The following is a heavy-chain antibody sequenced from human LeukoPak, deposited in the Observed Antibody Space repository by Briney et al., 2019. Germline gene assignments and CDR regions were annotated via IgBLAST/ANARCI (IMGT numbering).Heavy chain of an antibody. D-gene: IGHD6-25*01. J-gene: IGHJ6*02. Sequence: GGSLRLSCTASGFTFSHYWMSWVRQAPGKGPEWVANIKKDGSEKYSLDSLKGRFTISRDNAKRSLNLQMNSLRAEDTAVYYCARYQGGGWDVWGQGTTVTVSS. CDR3: ARYQGGGWDV. V-gene: IGHV3-7*01. CDR2: IKKDGSEK. CDR1: GFTFSHYW.